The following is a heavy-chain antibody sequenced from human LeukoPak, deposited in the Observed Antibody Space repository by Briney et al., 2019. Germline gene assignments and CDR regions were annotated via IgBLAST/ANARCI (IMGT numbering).Heavy chain of an antibody. D-gene: IGHD6-19*01. CDR3: VKDLVAASENVRGWYPMDY. J-gene: IGHJ4*02. V-gene: IGHV3-43*01. CDR2: ISWNGARI. Sequence: QSGGSLRFSCAASGFTFAEYTMHWVRQAPGKGLEWVSLISWNGARIHYGDSVKGRFTISRDNSKNSLYLQMNSLRTEDTALYYCVKDLVAASENVRGWYPMDYWGQGTLVTVSS. CDR1: GFTFAEYT.